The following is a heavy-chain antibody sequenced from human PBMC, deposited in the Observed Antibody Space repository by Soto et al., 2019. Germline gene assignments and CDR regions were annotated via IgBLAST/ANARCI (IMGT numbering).Heavy chain of an antibody. J-gene: IGHJ2*01. V-gene: IGHV4-59*08. CDR1: GGSISSYY. CDR2: IYYSGST. CDR3: ARFNWYFDL. Sequence: QVQLQESGPGLVKPSETLSLTCTVSGGSISSYYWSWIRQPPGKGLERLGYIYYSGSTNYNPSLKSRVTISVDTSKNQFSLKLSSVTAADTAVYFCARFNWYFDLWGRGTLVTVSS.